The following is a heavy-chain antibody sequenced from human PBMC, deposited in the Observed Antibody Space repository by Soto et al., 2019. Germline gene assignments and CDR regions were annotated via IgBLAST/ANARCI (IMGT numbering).Heavy chain of an antibody. CDR3: ARRSAQPGGYYYYGMDV. J-gene: IGHJ6*02. V-gene: IGHV5-51*01. Sequence: GESLKISCKGSGYSFTSYWIGWVRQMPGKGLEWRGIIYPGDSDTRYSPSFQGQVTISADKSISTAYLQWSSLKASDTAMYYCARRSAQPGGYYYYGMDVWGQGTTVTVSS. CDR1: GYSFTSYW. D-gene: IGHD5-18*01. CDR2: IYPGDSDT.